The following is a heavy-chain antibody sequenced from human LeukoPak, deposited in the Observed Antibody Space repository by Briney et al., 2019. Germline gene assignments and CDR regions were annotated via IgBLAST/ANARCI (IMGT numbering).Heavy chain of an antibody. CDR1: GFTFSNYW. Sequence: GGSLRLSCAASGFTFSNYWMYWVRQAPGKGLVWVSGISGDGRSTRYADSVKGRFTISRDNSKNTLYLQMNSLRAEDTAVYYCASYNWNFLNDYWGQGTLVTVSS. J-gene: IGHJ4*02. V-gene: IGHV3-74*01. CDR2: ISGDGRST. CDR3: ASYNWNFLNDY. D-gene: IGHD1-7*01.